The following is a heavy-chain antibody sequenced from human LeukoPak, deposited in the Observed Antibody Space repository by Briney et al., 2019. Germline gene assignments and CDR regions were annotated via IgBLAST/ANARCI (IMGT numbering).Heavy chain of an antibody. Sequence: PGGSLRLSCAASGFTFSSYEMNWVRQAPGKGLEWVSYIGSSGTTIYYADSVKGRFTISRDNAKNSLYLQMNSLRAEDTAVYYCVGDDYSDYVYWGQGTLVTVSS. J-gene: IGHJ4*02. CDR3: VGDDYSDYVY. D-gene: IGHD4-11*01. V-gene: IGHV3-48*03. CDR1: GFTFSSYE. CDR2: IGSSGTTI.